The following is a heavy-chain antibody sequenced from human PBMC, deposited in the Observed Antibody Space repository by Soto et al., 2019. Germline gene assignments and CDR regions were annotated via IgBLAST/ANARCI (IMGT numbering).Heavy chain of an antibody. CDR2: IYYSGST. J-gene: IGHJ5*02. D-gene: IGHD6-6*01. CDR1: GGYSRGYC. V-gene: IGHV4-59*08. CDR3: AQLVNWFDP. Sequence: TLETLCLTCTVSGGYSRGYCGRWIRQPPGKGLEWIGYIYYSGSTNYNPSLKSRVTISVDTSKNQFSLKLSSVTAADTAVYYCAQLVNWFDPWGQGTLVTVSS.